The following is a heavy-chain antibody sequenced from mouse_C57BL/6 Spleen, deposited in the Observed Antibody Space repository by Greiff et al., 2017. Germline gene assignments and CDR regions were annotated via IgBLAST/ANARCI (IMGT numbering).Heavy chain of an antibody. J-gene: IGHJ4*01. CDR2: IYPGDGDT. D-gene: IGHD1-1*01. CDR1: GYAFSSYW. V-gene: IGHV1-80*01. CDR3: ARYGSSDYYAMDY. Sequence: QVQLQQSGAELVKPGASVKISCKASGYAFSSYWMNWVKQRPGKGLEWIGQIYPGDGDTNYNGKFKGKATLTADKSSSAAYMQLSSLTSEDSSVYFCARYGSSDYYAMDYWGQGTSVTVSS.